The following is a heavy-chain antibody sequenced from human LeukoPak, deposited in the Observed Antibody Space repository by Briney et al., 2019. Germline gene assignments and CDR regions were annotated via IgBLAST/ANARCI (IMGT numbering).Heavy chain of an antibody. V-gene: IGHV1-8*01. D-gene: IGHD1-1*01. CDR1: GYTFTSYD. Sequence: ASVKVSCKASGYTFTSYDINWVRQATGQGLEWMGWMNPNSGNTGYAQKFQGRVTMTRNTSISTAYMELNSLRAEDTAVYYRAKGTVLSDVWGQGTTVTVSS. CDR2: MNPNSGNT. CDR3: AKGTVLSDV. J-gene: IGHJ6*02.